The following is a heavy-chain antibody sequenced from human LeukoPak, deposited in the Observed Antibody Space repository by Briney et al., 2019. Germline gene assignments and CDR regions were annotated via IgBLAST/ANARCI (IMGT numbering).Heavy chain of an antibody. Sequence: PGRSLRLSCAASGFTFSSYAMHWVRQAPGKGLEWVAVISYDGSNKYYADSVKGRFTFSRDNSKNTLYLQMNSLRAEDTAVYYCAKDTNVDSNYIPLPSYWGQGTLVTVSS. CDR3: AKDTNVDSNYIPLPSY. CDR1: GFTFSSYA. V-gene: IGHV3-30-3*01. J-gene: IGHJ4*02. CDR2: ISYDGSNK. D-gene: IGHD4-11*01.